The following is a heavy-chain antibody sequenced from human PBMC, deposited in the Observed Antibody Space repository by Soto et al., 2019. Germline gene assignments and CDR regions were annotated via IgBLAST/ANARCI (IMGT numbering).Heavy chain of an antibody. CDR1: GFTFTSSA. Sequence: SVKVSCKASGFTFTSSAVQWVRQARGQRLEWIGWIVVGSGNTNYAQKFQERVTITRDMSTSTAYMELSSLRSEDTAVYYCAAAYGSGSYYYYYYGMDVWGQGTTVTVS. CDR3: AAAYGSGSYYYYYYGMDV. V-gene: IGHV1-58*01. J-gene: IGHJ6*02. CDR2: IVVGSGNT. D-gene: IGHD3-10*01.